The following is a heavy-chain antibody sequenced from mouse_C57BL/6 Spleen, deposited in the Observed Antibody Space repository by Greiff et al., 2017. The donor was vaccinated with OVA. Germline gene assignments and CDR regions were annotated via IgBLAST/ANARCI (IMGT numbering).Heavy chain of an antibody. CDR3: ARWGGSYYYAMDY. J-gene: IGHJ4*01. Sequence: QVQLKQPGAELVRPGSSVKLSCKASGYTFTSYWMHWVKQRPIQGLEWIGNIDPSDSETHYNQKFKDKATLTVDKSSSTAYMQLSSLTSEDSAVYYCARWGGSYYYAMDYWGQGTSVTVSS. V-gene: IGHV1-52*01. CDR2: IDPSDSET. CDR1: GYTFTSYW.